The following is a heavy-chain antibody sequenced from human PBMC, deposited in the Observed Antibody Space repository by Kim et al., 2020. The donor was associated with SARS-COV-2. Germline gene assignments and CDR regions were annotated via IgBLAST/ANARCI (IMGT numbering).Heavy chain of an antibody. J-gene: IGHJ4*02. CDR1: GFTFSSYS. V-gene: IGHV3-48*02. CDR3: ARDTSSSTDTLDY. Sequence: GGSLRLSCAASGFTFSSYSMNWVRQAPGKGLEWVSYISSSSTTIYYADSVKARFTISRDDAKNSLYLQMNSLRDEDSAVYYCARDTSSSTDTLDYWGQGTLVTVSS. CDR2: ISSSSTTI. D-gene: IGHD6-6*01.